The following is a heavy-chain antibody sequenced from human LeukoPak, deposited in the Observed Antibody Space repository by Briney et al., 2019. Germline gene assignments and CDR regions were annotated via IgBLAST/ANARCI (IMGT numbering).Heavy chain of an antibody. CDR1: GFTFSSYA. Sequence: PGGSLRLSCAASGFTFSSYAMHWVRQAPGKGLEWVAVISYDGSNKYYADSVKGRFTISRDNSKNTLYLQMNSLRAEDTAVYYCAREGYYYDSSGQSSWGAFDIWGQGTMVTVSS. D-gene: IGHD3-22*01. J-gene: IGHJ3*02. CDR2: ISYDGSNK. V-gene: IGHV3-30*04. CDR3: AREGYYYDSSGQSSWGAFDI.